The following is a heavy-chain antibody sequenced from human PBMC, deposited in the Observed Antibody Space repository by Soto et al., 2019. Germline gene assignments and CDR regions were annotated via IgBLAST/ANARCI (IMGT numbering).Heavy chain of an antibody. CDR2: ISDSRGTS. CDR3: AKSDSSGWYNHFQH. J-gene: IGHJ1*01. D-gene: IGHD6-19*01. CDR1: GFTFSSHA. Sequence: GGSLRLSCAASGFTFSSHAMSWVRQAPGKGLEWVSAISDSRGTSYYADSVKGRFTISRDSSKNTLYLQMNSLRAEDTAVYYCAKSDSSGWYNHFQHWGQSTPGTVSS. V-gene: IGHV3-23*01.